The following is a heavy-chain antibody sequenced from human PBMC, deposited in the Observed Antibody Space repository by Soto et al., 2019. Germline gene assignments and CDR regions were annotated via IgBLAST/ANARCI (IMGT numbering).Heavy chain of an antibody. CDR2: ISSSSSHT. D-gene: IGHD6-13*01. CDR3: ARVGSTAAAGILDY. Sequence: GGSLRLSCAASGFSFSDFYMSWIRQAPGKGLEWVSYISSSSSHTPYADSVKGRFTISRDNAKNPVYLQMNSLRAEDTAVYYCARVGSTAAAGILDYWGQGTLVTVSS. J-gene: IGHJ4*02. CDR1: GFSFSDFY. V-gene: IGHV3-11*06.